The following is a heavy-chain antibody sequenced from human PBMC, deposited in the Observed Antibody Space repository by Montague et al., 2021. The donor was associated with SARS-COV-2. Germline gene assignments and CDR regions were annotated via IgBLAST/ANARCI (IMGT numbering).Heavy chain of an antibody. J-gene: IGHJ6*02. V-gene: IGHV4-39*07. D-gene: IGHD3-10*01. CDR3: GLGRGFAVGNHYYYSYGLDV. Sequence: SETLSLTCTVSGGSIRSSSRLWGWLRQPPGQRFEWNGTITYSGSNYSSPSLKSRVIISADTSKNQFSLNLRSVTAADTAVYFCGLGRGFAVGNHYYYSYGLDVWGQGTTVTVSS. CDR2: ITYSGSN. CDR1: GGSIRSSSRL.